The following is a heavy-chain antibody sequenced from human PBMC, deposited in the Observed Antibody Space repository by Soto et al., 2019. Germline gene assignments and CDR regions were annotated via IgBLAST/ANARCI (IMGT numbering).Heavy chain of an antibody. J-gene: IGHJ1*01. CDR3: AKPPNCSGGSCYAARVGYFQH. CDR1: GFTFSSYA. V-gene: IGHV3-23*01. Sequence: GGSLRLSCAASGFTFSSYAMSWVRQAPGKGLEWVSAISGSGGSTYYADSVKGRFTISRDNSKNTLYLQMNSLRAEDTAVYYCAKPPNCSGGSCYAARVGYFQHWGQGTLVTVSS. CDR2: ISGSGGST. D-gene: IGHD2-15*01.